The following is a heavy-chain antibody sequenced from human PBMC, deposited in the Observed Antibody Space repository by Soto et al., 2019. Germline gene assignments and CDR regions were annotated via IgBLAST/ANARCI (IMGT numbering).Heavy chain of an antibody. V-gene: IGHV4-34*01. D-gene: IGHD6-13*01. CDR1: GGSISSYY. CDR3: ARGVRRYSSSWPGIYYMDV. CDR2: INHSGST. J-gene: IGHJ6*03. Sequence: PSETLSLTCTVSGGSISSYYWSWIRQPPGKGLEWIGEINHSGSTNYNPSLKSRVTISVDTSKNQFSLKLSSVTAADTAVYYCARGVRRYSSSWPGIYYMDVWGKGTTVTVSS.